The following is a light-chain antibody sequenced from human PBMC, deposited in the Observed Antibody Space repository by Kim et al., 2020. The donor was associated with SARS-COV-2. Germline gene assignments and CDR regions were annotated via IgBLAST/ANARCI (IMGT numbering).Light chain of an antibody. V-gene: IGKV3-11*01. J-gene: IGKJ4*01. CDR3: QQRAKWPLT. CDR2: DAS. Sequence: SPGERATPSCRASQTIARYIVWYQQKPGQAPRLLINDASDRATGIAARFSGSGSGTDFTLTISSLETEDSAVYYCQQRAKWPLTFGGGTKVDIK. CDR1: QTIARY.